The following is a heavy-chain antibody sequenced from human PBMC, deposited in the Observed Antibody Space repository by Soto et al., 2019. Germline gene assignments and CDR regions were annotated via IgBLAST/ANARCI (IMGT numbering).Heavy chain of an antibody. Sequence: PSETLSLTCTVSGGSISSGDYYWSWIRQPPGKGLEWIGYIYYSGSTYYNPSLKSRVTISVDTSKNQFSLKLSSVTAADTAVYYCARGGGTIIARPNPYNWFDPWGKETLVTVSS. CDR2: IYYSGST. CDR3: ARGGGTIIARPNPYNWFDP. CDR1: GGSISSGDYY. J-gene: IGHJ5*02. V-gene: IGHV4-30-4*01. D-gene: IGHD1-26*01.